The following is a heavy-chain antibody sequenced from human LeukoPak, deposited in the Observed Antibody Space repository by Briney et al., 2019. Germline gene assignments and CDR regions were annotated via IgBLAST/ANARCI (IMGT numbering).Heavy chain of an antibody. CDR1: GGSFSGYY. V-gene: IGHV4-34*01. D-gene: IGHD4-17*01. CDR3: AVTVTTNFGLLYYFDY. J-gene: IGHJ4*02. CDR2: INHSGST. Sequence: PSQTLSLTCAVYGGSFSGYYWSWIRQPPGKGLEWIGEINHSGSTNYNPSLKSRVTISVDTSKNQFSLKLSSVTAADTAVYYCAVTVTTNFGLLYYFDYWGQGTLVTVSS.